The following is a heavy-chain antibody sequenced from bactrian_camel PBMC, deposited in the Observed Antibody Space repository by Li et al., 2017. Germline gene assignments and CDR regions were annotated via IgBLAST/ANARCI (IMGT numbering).Heavy chain of an antibody. CDR3: AAFRWSCRLVASDVDY. Sequence: HVQLVESGGGSVQAGGSLRLSCVYTDSAFCMGWFRQAPGKEREGVARIYTGIDSTYYADSVKGRFAISQDNAKNTMYLQMNSLKPEDTAMYYCAAFRWSCRLVASDVDYWGQGTQVTVS. CDR2: IYTGIDST. CDR1: TDSAFC. J-gene: IGHJ4*01. V-gene: IGHV3S1*01. D-gene: IGHD7*01.